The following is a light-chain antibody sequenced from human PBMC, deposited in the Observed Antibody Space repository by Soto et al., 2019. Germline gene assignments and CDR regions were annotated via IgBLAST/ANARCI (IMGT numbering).Light chain of an antibody. Sequence: QHVLTQSPSASASLGASVKLTCTLSSGHSSYAIAWHQQQPEKGPRYLMKVNSDGSHSKGDEIPDRFSGSSSGAERYLTISSLQSEDEADYYCQTWGTGPWVFGGGTKLTVL. CDR1: SGHSSYA. J-gene: IGLJ3*02. CDR3: QTWGTGPWV. V-gene: IGLV4-69*01. CDR2: VNSDGSH.